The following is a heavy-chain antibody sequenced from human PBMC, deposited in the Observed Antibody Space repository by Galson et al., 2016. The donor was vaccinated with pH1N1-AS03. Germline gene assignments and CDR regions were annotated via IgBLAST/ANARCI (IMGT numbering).Heavy chain of an antibody. CDR3: AKDKGLGGGSCYQY. CDR1: GFTFGSFA. V-gene: IGHV3-23*01. J-gene: IGHJ4*02. D-gene: IGHD2-15*01. Sequence: SLRLSYAASGFTFGSFAMSWVRQAPGKGLEWVSAISGSGNNTYYGASVQGRLTISSDNSKNMLYLQMNSLRAEDAAVYYCAKDKGLGGGSCYQYWGQGTLVTVSS. CDR2: ISGSGNNT.